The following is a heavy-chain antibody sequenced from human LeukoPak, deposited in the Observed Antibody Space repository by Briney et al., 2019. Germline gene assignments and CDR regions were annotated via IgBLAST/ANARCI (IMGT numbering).Heavy chain of an antibody. CDR2: ISYDGSKR. Sequence: GGSLRLSCAASGFSFSTYDTHWVRQAPGKGLEWVAVISYDGSKRYYADSVKGRFTISRDNSKNTLYLQMNSLRAEDTAVYYCAAGGDSDPLFWGQGTLVTVSS. CDR1: GFSFSTYD. J-gene: IGHJ4*02. V-gene: IGHV3-30-3*01. CDR3: AAGGDSDPLF. D-gene: IGHD1-14*01.